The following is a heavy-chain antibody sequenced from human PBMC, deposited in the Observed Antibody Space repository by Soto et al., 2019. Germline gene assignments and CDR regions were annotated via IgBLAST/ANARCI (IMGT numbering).Heavy chain of an antibody. CDR3: ASGDLIRNWSDP. CDR1: GGTFSSYA. CDR2: IIPIFGTA. Sequence: SVKVSCKASGGTFSSYAISWVRQAPGQGLEWMGGIIPIFGTANYAQKFRGRVTITADKSTSTAYMELSSLRSEDTAVYYCASGDLIRNWSDPWGQGTLVTVSS. J-gene: IGHJ5*02. D-gene: IGHD2-21*01. V-gene: IGHV1-69*06.